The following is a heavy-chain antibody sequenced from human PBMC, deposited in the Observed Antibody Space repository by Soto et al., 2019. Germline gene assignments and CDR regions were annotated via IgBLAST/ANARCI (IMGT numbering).Heavy chain of an antibody. V-gene: IGHV3-30*18. CDR1: GFTFSSYG. CDR2: ISYDGSNK. D-gene: IGHD6-6*01. Sequence: SGGSLRLSCAASGFTFSSYGMHWVRQAPGKGLEWVAVISYDGSNKYYADSVKGRFTISRDNSKNTLYLQMNSLRAEDTAVYYCAKDREYSSSTLHYWGQGTLVTVSS. CDR3: AKDREYSSSTLHY. J-gene: IGHJ4*02.